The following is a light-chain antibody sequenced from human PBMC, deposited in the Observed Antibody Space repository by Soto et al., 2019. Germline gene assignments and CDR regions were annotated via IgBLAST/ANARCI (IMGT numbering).Light chain of an antibody. CDR1: SSDVGGYNY. CDR3: SSYVGSNNLYV. J-gene: IGLJ1*01. V-gene: IGLV2-8*01. CDR2: EVS. Sequence: QSVLTQPPSASGSPGQSVTISCTGTSSDVGGYNYVSWYQQHPGKAPKLIIYEVSKRPSGVPDRFSGSKSGNTASLTVSGLQAEDEADYYCSSYVGSNNLYVFGTGTKVT.